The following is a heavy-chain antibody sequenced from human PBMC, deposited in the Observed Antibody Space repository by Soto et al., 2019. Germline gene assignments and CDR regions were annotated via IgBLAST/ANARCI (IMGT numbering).Heavy chain of an antibody. J-gene: IGHJ4*02. V-gene: IGHV3-23*01. CDR1: RFTFGGYA. CDR3: AKADRDCGRDCYSYYFDS. D-gene: IGHD2-21*02. CDR2: ITGNAANT. Sequence: PGGSLRLSCSASRFTFGGYAMSWVRQAPGKGLEWVSGITGNAANTAYADSVKGRFTISRDNSKNALYLQLNSLRAEDTAVYFCAKADRDCGRDCYSYYFDSCGQGPLVTVYS.